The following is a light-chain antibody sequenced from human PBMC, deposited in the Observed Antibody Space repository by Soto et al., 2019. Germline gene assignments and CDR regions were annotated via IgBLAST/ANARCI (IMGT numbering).Light chain of an antibody. CDR1: SSDVGDYNY. V-gene: IGLV2-14*01. J-gene: IGLJ1*01. CDR3: SLYTSDSTYV. Sequence: QSALTQPASVSGSPGQSITISCTGTSSDVGDYNYVSWYQQHPGKAPKLMIYEVSNRPSGVSNRFSGSKSGNTASLTISGLQAEDEADYYCSLYTSDSTYVFGTGTKVTVL. CDR2: EVS.